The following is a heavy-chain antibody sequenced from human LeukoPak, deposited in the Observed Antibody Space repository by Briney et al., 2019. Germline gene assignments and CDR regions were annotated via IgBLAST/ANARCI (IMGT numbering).Heavy chain of an antibody. V-gene: IGHV1-2*02. CDR2: INPNSGGT. J-gene: IGHJ5*02. D-gene: IGHD4-17*01. CDR1: GYTFTGYY. Sequence: ASVKVSCKASGYTFTGYYMHWVRQAPGQGLEWVGLINPNSGGTNYAQKFQGRVTMTRDTSISTAYMELSRLRSDDTAVYYCARDRGSYGDYWFDPWGQGTLVTVSS. CDR3: ARDRGSYGDYWFDP.